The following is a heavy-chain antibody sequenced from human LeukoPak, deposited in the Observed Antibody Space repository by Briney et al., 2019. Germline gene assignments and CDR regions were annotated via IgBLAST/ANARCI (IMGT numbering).Heavy chain of an antibody. V-gene: IGHV3-30-3*01. CDR1: GFTFSSYA. J-gene: IGHJ4*02. CDR3: ARALYGSGSYSPPMGY. Sequence: GGSLRLSCAASGFTFSSYAMHWVRQAPGKGLEWVAVISYDGSNKYYADSVKGRFTISRDNSKNTLYLQMNSLRAEDTAVYYCARALYGSGSYSPPMGYWGQGTLVTVSS. D-gene: IGHD3-10*01. CDR2: ISYDGSNK.